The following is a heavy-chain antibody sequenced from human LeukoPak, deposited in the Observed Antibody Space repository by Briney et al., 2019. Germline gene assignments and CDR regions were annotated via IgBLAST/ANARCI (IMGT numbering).Heavy chain of an antibody. D-gene: IGHD4-23*01. J-gene: IGHJ4*02. Sequence: SETLSLTCTVSGGSISSYYWSWIRQPPGKGLEWIGYIYTSGSTNYNPSLKSRVTISVDTSKDQFSLKLSSVTAADTAVYYCARLYGGHFDYWGQGTLVTVSS. V-gene: IGHV4-4*09. CDR1: GGSISSYY. CDR3: ARLYGGHFDY. CDR2: IYTSGST.